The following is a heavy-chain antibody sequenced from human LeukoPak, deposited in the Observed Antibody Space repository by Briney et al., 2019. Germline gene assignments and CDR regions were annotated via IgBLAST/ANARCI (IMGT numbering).Heavy chain of an antibody. Sequence: PSETLSLTCTVSGGSISVYYWDWTRQPAGKGLEWIGRIYTSGNTKYNPSLKSRVTISVDKSKNQFSLKLTSVTAADTAVYYCARSTGTNRFDYWGQGTLVTVSS. V-gene: IGHV4-4*07. CDR2: IYTSGNT. CDR3: ARSTGTNRFDY. CDR1: GGSISVYY. J-gene: IGHJ4*02. D-gene: IGHD1-1*01.